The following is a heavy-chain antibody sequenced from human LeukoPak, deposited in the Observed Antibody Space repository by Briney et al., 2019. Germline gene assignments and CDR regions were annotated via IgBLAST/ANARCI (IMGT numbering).Heavy chain of an antibody. CDR2: INSDGSST. Sequence: GGSLRLSCAASGFTFSSYAMSWVRQAPGKGLVWVSRINSDGSSTSYADSVKGRFTISRANAKNTLYLQMNSLRAEDTAVYYCARGKTPAVTTPFDCWGQGTLVTVSS. CDR1: GFTFSSYA. J-gene: IGHJ4*02. CDR3: ARGKTPAVTTPFDC. D-gene: IGHD4-17*01. V-gene: IGHV3-74*01.